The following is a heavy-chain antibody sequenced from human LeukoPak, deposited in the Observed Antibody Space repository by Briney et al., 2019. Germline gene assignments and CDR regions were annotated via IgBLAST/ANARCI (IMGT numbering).Heavy chain of an antibody. D-gene: IGHD3-3*01. CDR2: MSPNSGNT. CDR1: GYTFTSYD. CDR3: ARRGYYDFWSGYPFDY. J-gene: IGHJ4*02. Sequence: GASVKVSCKASGYTFTSYDINWVRQATGQGLEWMGWMSPNSGNTGYAQKFQGRVTMTRNTSISAAYMELSSLRSEDTAVYYCARRGYYDFWSGYPFDYWGQGTLVTVSS. V-gene: IGHV1-8*01.